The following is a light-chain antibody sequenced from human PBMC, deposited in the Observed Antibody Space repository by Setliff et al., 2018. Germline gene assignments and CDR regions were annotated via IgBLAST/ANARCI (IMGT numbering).Light chain of an antibody. Sequence: QSALTQPPSASGSPGQSVTISCTGTSSDVGGYNFVAWYQQHPGKAPKLMIYEVSKRPSGVPDRFSGSKSGNTASLTVSGLQAEDEADYYCSSYAGNYMYVFGTGTKVTVL. J-gene: IGLJ1*01. V-gene: IGLV2-8*01. CDR1: SSDVGGYNF. CDR3: SSYAGNYMYV. CDR2: EVS.